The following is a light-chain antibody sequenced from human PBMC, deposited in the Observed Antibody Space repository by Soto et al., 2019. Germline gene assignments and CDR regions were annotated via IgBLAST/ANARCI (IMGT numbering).Light chain of an antibody. V-gene: IGLV3-1*01. J-gene: IGLJ2*01. CDR1: KLEYKY. CDR3: QAWDSGTVI. CDR2: QDS. Sequence: SYELTQPPSVSVSPGQTASITCSGDKLEYKYASWYQQKPGQSPVLVIYQDSKRPSGIPERFSGSNSGNTATLTITGTQAMDEADYLCQAWDSGTVIFGGGTKLTVL.